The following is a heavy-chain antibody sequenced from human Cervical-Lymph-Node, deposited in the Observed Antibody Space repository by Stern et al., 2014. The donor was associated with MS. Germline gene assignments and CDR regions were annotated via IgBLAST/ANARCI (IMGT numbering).Heavy chain of an antibody. Sequence: QVQLMQSGAEVKKPGSSVRVSCTASGDTFIHFAFSWVRPAPGQGLEWMGGIIPILGTIKYAQKFQGRVTITADESATTVYMEVNSLRSDDTAVYYCARDNDDNGMDVWGQGTTVTVSS. CDR3: ARDNDDNGMDV. CDR1: GDTFIHFA. D-gene: IGHD1-1*01. CDR2: IIPILGTI. J-gene: IGHJ6*02. V-gene: IGHV1-69*01.